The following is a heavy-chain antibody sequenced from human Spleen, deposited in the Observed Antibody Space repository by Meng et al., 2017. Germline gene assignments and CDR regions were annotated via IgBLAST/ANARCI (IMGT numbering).Heavy chain of an antibody. J-gene: IGHJ4*02. V-gene: IGHV4-31*03. CDR3: ARVLAITMVRGVQGEFDY. Sequence: SETLSLTCTVSGGSISSGGYYWSWIRQHPGKGLEWIGYIYYSGSTYYNPSLKSRVTISVDTSKNQFSLKLSSVTAADTAVYYCARVLAITMVRGVQGEFDYWGQGTLVTVSS. CDR2: IYYSGST. D-gene: IGHD3-10*01. CDR1: GGSISSGGYY.